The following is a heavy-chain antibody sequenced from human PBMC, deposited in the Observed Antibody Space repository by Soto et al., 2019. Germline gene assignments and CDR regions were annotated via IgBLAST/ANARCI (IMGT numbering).Heavy chain of an antibody. CDR2: IIPIFGTA. CDR3: ARGDTPSPSLPLYFDY. J-gene: IGHJ4*02. Sequence: SVKVSCKASGGTFSSYAISWVRQAPGQGLEWMGGIIPIFGTANYAQKFQGRVTITADESTSTAYMELSSLRSEDTAVYYCARGDTPSPSLPLYFDYWGQGTLVTVSS. D-gene: IGHD5-18*01. V-gene: IGHV1-69*13. CDR1: GGTFSSYA.